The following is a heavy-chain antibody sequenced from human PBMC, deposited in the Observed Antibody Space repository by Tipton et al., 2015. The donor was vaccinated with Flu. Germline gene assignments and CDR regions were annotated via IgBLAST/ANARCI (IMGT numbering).Heavy chain of an antibody. CDR3: ARASRGWLGATPDAFDI. CDR2: IYYSGST. V-gene: IGHV4-59*01. CDR1: GGSISSYY. J-gene: IGHJ3*02. D-gene: IGHD1-26*01. Sequence: TLSLTCTVSGGSISSYYWSWIRQPPGKGLEWIGYIYYSGSTNYNPSLKSRVTISVDPSKNQFSLKLSSVTAADTAVYYCARASRGWLGATPDAFDIWGQGTMVIVSS.